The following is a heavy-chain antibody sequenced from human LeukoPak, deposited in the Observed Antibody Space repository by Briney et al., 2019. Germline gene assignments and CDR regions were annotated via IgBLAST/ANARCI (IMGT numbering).Heavy chain of an antibody. CDR3: ARDFARTPVDY. D-gene: IGHD1-14*01. J-gene: IGHJ4*02. Sequence: GGSLRLSCAASGFTYTSYAMSWVRQAPGKGLEWVSSISSSSSYIHYADSVKGRFTISRDNAKNSLYLQMNSLRAEDTAVYYCARDFARTPVDYWGQGTLVTVSS. V-gene: IGHV3-21*01. CDR1: GFTYTSYA. CDR2: ISSSSSYI.